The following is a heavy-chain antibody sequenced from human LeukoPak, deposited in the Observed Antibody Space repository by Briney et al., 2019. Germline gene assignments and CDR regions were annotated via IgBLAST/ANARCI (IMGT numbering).Heavy chain of an antibody. V-gene: IGHV4-39*01. CDR3: VSPRGFSYGYFDY. CDR2: IYYIKNM. CDR1: GGSISSSSAY. Sequence: QTLSLTCTVSGGSISSSSAYWGWIRQPPGKGLEWIRSIYYIKNMYYNPSLKSRVTISADTSKNQFSLTLGSVSATDTAVYYCVSPRGFSYGYFDYWGQGTLVTVSS. D-gene: IGHD5-18*01. J-gene: IGHJ4*02.